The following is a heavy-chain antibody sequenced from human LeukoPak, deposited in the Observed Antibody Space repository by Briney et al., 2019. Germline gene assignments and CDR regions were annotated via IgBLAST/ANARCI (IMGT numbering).Heavy chain of an antibody. CDR3: ASADYDMAFDI. CDR1: GGSISSGGYY. J-gene: IGHJ3*02. V-gene: IGHV4-31*03. CDR2: IYYSGST. D-gene: IGHD3-9*01. Sequence: SETLSLTCTVSGGSISSGGYYWSWIRQHPGKGLEWIGYIYYSGSTDYNPSLQSRFTMSIDTSKNQFSLKLSSVTAADTAVYYCASADYDMAFDIWGQGTMVTVSS.